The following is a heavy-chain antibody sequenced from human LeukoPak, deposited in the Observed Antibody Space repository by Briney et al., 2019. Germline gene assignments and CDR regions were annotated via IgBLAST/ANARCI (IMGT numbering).Heavy chain of an antibody. V-gene: IGHV1-2*06. CDR3: ARESLVRGGGRWFDP. D-gene: IGHD2/OR15-2a*01. J-gene: IGHJ5*02. Sequence: GASVKVSCKTSGYTFTGYFIHWVRQAPGQGLEWMGRINPNTGDADYAQNFRGRVTMTRDTSIGTAYMELSRLRFDDTAVYYCARESLVRGGGRWFDPWGQGTLVTVSS. CDR1: GYTFTGYF. CDR2: INPNTGDA.